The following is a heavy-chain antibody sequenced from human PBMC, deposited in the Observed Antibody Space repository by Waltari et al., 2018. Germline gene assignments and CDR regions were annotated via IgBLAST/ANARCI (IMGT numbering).Heavy chain of an antibody. D-gene: IGHD6-19*01. CDR1: GFTVSSHY. CDR2: IYSGGNT. CDR3: ARGRRSSGWLDY. V-gene: IGHV3-53*01. J-gene: IGHJ4*02. Sequence: EVQLVESGGGLIQPGGSLRLSCAASGFTVSSHYISWVRHASGKGLEWFSVIYSGGNTYYADSVKGRFTISRDNSKNTLYLQMNSLRAEDTAVYYCARGRRSSGWLDYWGQGTLVTVSS.